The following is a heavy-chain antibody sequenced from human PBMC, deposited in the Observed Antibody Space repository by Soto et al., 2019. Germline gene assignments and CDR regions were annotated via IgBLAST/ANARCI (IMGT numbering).Heavy chain of an antibody. J-gene: IGHJ3*02. CDR1: GFTFSSYS. CDR3: ARDRIGHRSGFRRKAFDI. D-gene: IGHD3-22*01. CDR2: ISSSSSYI. V-gene: IGHV3-21*01. Sequence: EVQLVESGGGLVKPGGSLRLSCAASGFTFSSYSMNWVRQAPGKGLEWVSSISSSSSYIYYADSVKGRFTISRDNAKNSREQQMNSLRGEDTAVYYGARDRIGHRSGFRRKAFDIWGQGTMVTVSS.